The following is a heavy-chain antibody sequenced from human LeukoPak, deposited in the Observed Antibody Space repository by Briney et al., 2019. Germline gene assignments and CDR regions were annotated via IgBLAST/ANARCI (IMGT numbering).Heavy chain of an antibody. D-gene: IGHD3-22*01. CDR2: IYYSGST. Sequence: SSETLSLTCTVSGGSISSYYWSWIRQPPGKGLEWIGYIYYSGSTNYNPSLKSRVTISVDTSKNQFSLKLSSVTAADTAVYYCARHFPTFSGYYDSSGYYYGPFDPWGQGTLVTVSS. CDR1: GGSISSYY. J-gene: IGHJ5*02. V-gene: IGHV4-59*08. CDR3: ARHFPTFSGYYDSSGYYYGPFDP.